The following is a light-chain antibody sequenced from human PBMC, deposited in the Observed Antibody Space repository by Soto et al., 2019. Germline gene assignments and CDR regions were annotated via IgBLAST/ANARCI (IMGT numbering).Light chain of an antibody. CDR3: QQTNGPFT. CDR2: TAS. Sequence: DFQMTQSPSSVSASVGDSVTITCRASRGISTWLAWYQQKPGKAPELLIQTASSVQSGVPSRFSGSGSGTDFTLTISSLQPEDSAIYYCQQTNGPFTFGPGTKVDVK. V-gene: IGKV1-12*01. CDR1: RGISTW. J-gene: IGKJ3*01.